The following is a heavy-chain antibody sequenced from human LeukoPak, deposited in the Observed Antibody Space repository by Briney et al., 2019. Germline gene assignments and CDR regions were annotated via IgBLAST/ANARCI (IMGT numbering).Heavy chain of an antibody. CDR2: INAGNGNT. Sequence: ASVKVSCKASGYTFTSYVMHWMRQAPGQRLEWMGWINAGNGNTKYSQKFQGRVTITRDTSASTTYMDLSSLRSEDTAVYYCAKDIVATIRGGDFDYWGQGTLVTVSS. CDR3: AKDIVATIRGGDFDY. CDR1: GYTFTSYV. D-gene: IGHD5-12*01. V-gene: IGHV1-3*01. J-gene: IGHJ4*02.